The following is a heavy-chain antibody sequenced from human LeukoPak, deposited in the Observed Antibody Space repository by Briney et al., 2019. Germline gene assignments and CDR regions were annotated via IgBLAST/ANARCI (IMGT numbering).Heavy chain of an antibody. CDR1: GYTFTSYG. J-gene: IGHJ4*02. V-gene: IGHV7-4-1*02. D-gene: IGHD2-2*01. CDR3: AREDCSSTSCYSFDY. CDR2: INTNTGNP. Sequence: ASVKVSCKASGYTFTSYGISWVRQAPGQGLEWMGWINTNTGNPTYAQGFTGRFVFSLDTSVSTAYLQISSLKAEDTAVYYCAREDCSSTSCYSFDYWGQGTLVTVSS.